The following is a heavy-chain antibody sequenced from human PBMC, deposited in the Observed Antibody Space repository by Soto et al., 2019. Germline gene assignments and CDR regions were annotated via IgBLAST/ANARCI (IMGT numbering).Heavy chain of an antibody. CDR2: INHSGST. Sequence: SETLSLTCAVYGGSFSGYYWSWIRQPPGKGLEWIGEINHSGSTNYNPSLKSRVTISVDTSKNQFSLKLSSVTAADTAVYYCASVTIKAGMGYYFDYWGQGTLVTVSS. CDR3: ASVTIKAGMGYYFDY. D-gene: IGHD6-13*01. CDR1: GGSFSGYY. J-gene: IGHJ4*02. V-gene: IGHV4-34*01.